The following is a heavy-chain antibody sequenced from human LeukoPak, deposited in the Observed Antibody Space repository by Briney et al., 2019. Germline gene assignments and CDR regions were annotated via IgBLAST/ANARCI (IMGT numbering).Heavy chain of an antibody. CDR1: GFTYTDYS. CDR2: IKQDGSVK. J-gene: IGHJ4*02. Sequence: GGSLRLSCSASGFTYTDYSMSWVRQAPGKGLEWVANIKQDGSVKYYVDSVRGRFTISRDNAKNSLYLQMNSLRAEDTAMYYCARQRYSDYWGQGTLVTVSS. CDR3: ARQRYSDY. D-gene: IGHD1-26*01. V-gene: IGHV3-7*01.